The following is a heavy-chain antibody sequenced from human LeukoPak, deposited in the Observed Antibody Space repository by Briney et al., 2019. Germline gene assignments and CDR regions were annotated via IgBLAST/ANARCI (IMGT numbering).Heavy chain of an antibody. D-gene: IGHD4-17*01. J-gene: IGHJ4*02. CDR3: ARDYADYVGYFFFDY. CDR2: ISGGGETT. V-gene: IGHV3-23*01. Sequence: GGSLRLSCAASGFTFNNYAMNWVRQAPGKGLEWVSSISGGGETTYYADSAKGRFTISRDNSQNTLYLQMNSLRAEDTAEYYCARDYADYVGYFFFDYWGQGTLVTVSS. CDR1: GFTFNNYA.